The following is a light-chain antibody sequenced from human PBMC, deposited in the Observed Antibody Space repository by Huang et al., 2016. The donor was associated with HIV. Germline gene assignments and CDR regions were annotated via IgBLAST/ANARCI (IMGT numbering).Light chain of an antibody. J-gene: IGKJ5*01. CDR3: QESDSSLSIT. V-gene: IGKV1-39*01. CDR1: QSISSN. CDR2: AAS. Sequence: DIQVTQSPSSLSASVGDSVTISCRAGQSISSNLNWYQQKPGQAPNLLIFAASNLQSGVPSRFRGSGYGTKFTLTINSPQPEDFARYYCQESDSSLSITFGQGTRL.